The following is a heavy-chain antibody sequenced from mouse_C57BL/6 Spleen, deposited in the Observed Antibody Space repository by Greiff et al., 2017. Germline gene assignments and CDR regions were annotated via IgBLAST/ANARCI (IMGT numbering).Heavy chain of an antibody. V-gene: IGHV1-82*01. J-gene: IGHJ2*01. CDR2: IYPGDGDT. Sequence: QVQLKESGPELVKPGASVKISCKASGYAFSSSWMNWVKQRPGKGLEWIGRIYPGDGDTNYNGKFKGKATLTADKSSSTAYMQLSSLTSEDSAVYFCATFITTVVFDYWGQGTTLTVSS. D-gene: IGHD1-1*01. CDR1: GYAFSSSW. CDR3: ATFITTVVFDY.